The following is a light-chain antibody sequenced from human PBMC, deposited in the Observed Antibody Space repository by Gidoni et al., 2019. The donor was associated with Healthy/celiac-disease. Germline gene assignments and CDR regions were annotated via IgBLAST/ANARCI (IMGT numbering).Light chain of an antibody. CDR1: QGISSY. CDR3: QQLNSYLWT. CDR2: AES. V-gene: IGKV1-9*01. Sequence: DIQLTQSPSFLSASVGDRVTITCRASQGISSYLAWYQQKPGKAPKLLIYAESTLQSGVPSRFSGSVSGTECTLTISSLQAEDFATYYCQQLNSYLWTFGQGTKVEIK. J-gene: IGKJ1*01.